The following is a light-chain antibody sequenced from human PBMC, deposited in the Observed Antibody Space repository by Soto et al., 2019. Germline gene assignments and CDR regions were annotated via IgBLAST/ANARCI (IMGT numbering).Light chain of an antibody. CDR3: QQRSTWPWT. Sequence: EIVLTQSPATLSLSPGERATLSCRASQSVSNFLAWYQEKPGQAPRLLISAASNRATGIPGRFSGSGSGTDFSLAISTREPEDFAVYYCQQRSTWPWTFGRGTKVEIK. V-gene: IGKV3-11*01. J-gene: IGKJ1*01. CDR1: QSVSNF. CDR2: AAS.